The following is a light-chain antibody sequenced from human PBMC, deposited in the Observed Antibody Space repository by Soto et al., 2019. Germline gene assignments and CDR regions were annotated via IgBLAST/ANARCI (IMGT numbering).Light chain of an antibody. J-gene: IGKJ4*01. CDR2: AAS. CDR1: HVISSW. V-gene: IGKV1-12*01. Sequence: DIQMTQSPSSVSASVGDRVTITCRASHVISSWLAWYQQKPGKAPTLLIYAASSLQSGVPSRFSGSESGADFSLTISSLQPEDVATYYCQQTNSFPLTFGGGTKVEIK. CDR3: QQTNSFPLT.